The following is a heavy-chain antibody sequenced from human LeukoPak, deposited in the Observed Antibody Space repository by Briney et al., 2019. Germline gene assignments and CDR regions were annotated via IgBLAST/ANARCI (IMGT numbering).Heavy chain of an antibody. CDR1: EFTFSSYN. CDR3: ARIAARPRYYYYYMDV. Sequence: GGSLRLSCAASEFTFSSYNMNWVRQAPGKGLEWVSYISSSSSTIYYADSVKGRFTISRDNAKNSLYLQMNSLRAEDTAVYYCARIAARPRYYYYYMDVWGKGTTVTVSS. CDR2: ISSSSSTI. V-gene: IGHV3-48*01. D-gene: IGHD6-6*01. J-gene: IGHJ6*03.